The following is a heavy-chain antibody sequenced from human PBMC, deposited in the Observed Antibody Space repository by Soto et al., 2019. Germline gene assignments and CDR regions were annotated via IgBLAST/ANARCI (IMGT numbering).Heavy chain of an antibody. Sequence: QVQLQESGPGLVKPSQTLSLTCTVSGGSISSGDYYWSWIRQPPGKGLEWIGYIYYSGSTYYNPSLKSRITISVDTSKNQFSLKLSSATAADTDVYYCARVAGYTDMDVWGQGTTVTVSS. CDR3: ARVAGYTDMDV. D-gene: IGHD6-19*01. J-gene: IGHJ6*02. CDR1: GGSISSGDYY. V-gene: IGHV4-30-4*01. CDR2: IYYSGST.